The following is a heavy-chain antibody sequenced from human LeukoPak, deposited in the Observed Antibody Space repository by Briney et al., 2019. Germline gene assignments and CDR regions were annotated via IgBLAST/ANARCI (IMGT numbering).Heavy chain of an antibody. CDR3: ARDPLMATSYFDY. CDR1: GFTFSSYA. D-gene: IGHD5-24*01. Sequence: HAGGSLRLSCAASGFTFSSYAMHWVRQAPGKGLEWVAVISYDGSNKYYADSVRGRFTISRDNSKNTLYLQMNSLRAEDTAVYYCARDPLMATSYFDYWGQGTLVTVSS. V-gene: IGHV3-30-3*01. J-gene: IGHJ4*02. CDR2: ISYDGSNK.